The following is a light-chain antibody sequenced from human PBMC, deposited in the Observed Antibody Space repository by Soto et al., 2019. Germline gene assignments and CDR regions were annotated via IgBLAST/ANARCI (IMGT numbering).Light chain of an antibody. J-gene: IGKJ2*01. V-gene: IGKV4-1*01. CDR2: WAS. CDR3: QQYYSTPPYT. Sequence: DIVMTQSPDSLAVSLGERATINCKSSQSVLYNSNNKNYLAWYQQKPGQPPKLLIYWASTRESGVPDRFSGSGSGTDFTLSISSLQAEDVAVYYCQQYYSTPPYTFGPGTKLEIK. CDR1: QSVLYNSNNKNY.